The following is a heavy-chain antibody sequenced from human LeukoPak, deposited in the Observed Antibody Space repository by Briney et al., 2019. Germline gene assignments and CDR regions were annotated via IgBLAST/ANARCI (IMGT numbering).Heavy chain of an antibody. V-gene: IGHV3-23*01. CDR3: VRDDPGVQQERRLSPFDI. J-gene: IGHJ3*02. CDR1: GFTFSSYA. CDR2: FSGSGGST. Sequence: GGSLRLSCAASGFTFSSYAMSWVRQAPGKGLECISGFSGSGGSTYYADSVKGRFTISRDDAKSSLYLQMDSLRVEDTALYYCVRDDPGVQQERRLSPFDIWGQGTMVTVSS. D-gene: IGHD1-1*01.